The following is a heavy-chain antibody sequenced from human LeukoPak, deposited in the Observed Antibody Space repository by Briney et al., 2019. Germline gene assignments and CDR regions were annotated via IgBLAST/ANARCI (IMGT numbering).Heavy chain of an antibody. Sequence: GGSLRLSCAASGFTFSSYAMSWVRQAPGKGLEWVSAISGSASNTYYADSVQGRFTISRDNSKNTLYLQMNSLRAEDTAVYYCARENGYSSGWPLAYYYYYGMDVWGQGTTVTVSS. D-gene: IGHD6-19*01. J-gene: IGHJ6*02. CDR1: GFTFSSYA. CDR2: ISGSASNT. V-gene: IGHV3-23*01. CDR3: ARENGYSSGWPLAYYYYYGMDV.